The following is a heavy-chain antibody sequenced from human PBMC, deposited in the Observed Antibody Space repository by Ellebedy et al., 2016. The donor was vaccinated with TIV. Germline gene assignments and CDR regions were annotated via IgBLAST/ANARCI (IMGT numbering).Heavy chain of an antibody. Sequence: ASVKVSCKASGYTFTSYGIIWVRQAPGQGLEWMGWISGYNGATNYARNLQDRVTMTTDTTTNTAYMELRSLRSDDTAVYYCVREEHHGNNAAPPHYWGQGTLVTVSS. V-gene: IGHV1-18*04. CDR2: ISGYNGAT. CDR1: GYTFTSYG. J-gene: IGHJ4*02. CDR3: VREEHHGNNAAPPHY. D-gene: IGHD1-14*01.